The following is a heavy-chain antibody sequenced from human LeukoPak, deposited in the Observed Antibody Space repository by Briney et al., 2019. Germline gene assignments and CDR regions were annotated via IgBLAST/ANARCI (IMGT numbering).Heavy chain of an antibody. CDR2: IYTSGST. CDR3: ARAGDGYNAYI. Sequence: SETLSLTCTVSGYSISSGYYWSWIRQPAGKGLEGIGRIYTSGSTNYNPSLKSRVTISVDTSKNQFSLKLSSVTAADTAVYYCARAGDGYNAYIWGQGTMVTVSS. V-gene: IGHV4-61*02. CDR1: GYSISSGYY. J-gene: IGHJ3*02. D-gene: IGHD5-24*01.